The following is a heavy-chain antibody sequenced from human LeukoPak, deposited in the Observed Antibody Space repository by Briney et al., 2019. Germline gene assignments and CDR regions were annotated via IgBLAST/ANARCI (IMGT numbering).Heavy chain of an antibody. CDR1: GDSISNYY. CDR3: ARVYPPDYDILTGYYTRGAFDI. V-gene: IGHV4-4*07. J-gene: IGHJ3*02. Sequence: SETLSLTCTVSGDSISNYYWSWIRQPAGKGLEWLGRFYISGSTNYNPSLKSRVTMSIDTSKNQFSLQLSSVTAADTAVYYCARVYPPDYDILTGYYTRGAFDIWGQGTMVTVSS. D-gene: IGHD3-9*01. CDR2: FYISGST.